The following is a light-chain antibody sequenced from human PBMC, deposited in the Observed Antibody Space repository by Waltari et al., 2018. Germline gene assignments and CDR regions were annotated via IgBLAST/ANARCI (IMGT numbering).Light chain of an antibody. CDR3: ATWDDSLNGWV. CDR1: NTPITNY. V-gene: IGLV1-47*01. J-gene: IGLJ3*02. CDR2: KDY. Sequence: QSVLTQPPSASGAPGQEVSISCSGGNTPITNYAFWYPHFPGPAPKLILYKDYEPPSGVPDRFSASKSGTSASLAISGLRSDDEADYYCATWDDSLNGWVFGGGTKLTVL.